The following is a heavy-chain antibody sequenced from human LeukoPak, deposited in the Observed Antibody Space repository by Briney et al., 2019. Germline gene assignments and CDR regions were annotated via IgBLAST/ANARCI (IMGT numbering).Heavy chain of an antibody. CDR3: ARIAGGTSGSFFDY. D-gene: IGHD1-1*01. Sequence: TLRLSCAASGFTLRSYEMNWVRQAPGKGLEWVSYISSGGTTIYYADSVKGRFTISRDNAKNSLYLQMNSLRAEDTAIYYCARIAGGTSGSFFDYWGQGTLVTVSS. CDR2: ISSGGTTI. J-gene: IGHJ4*02. CDR1: GFTLRSYE. V-gene: IGHV3-48*03.